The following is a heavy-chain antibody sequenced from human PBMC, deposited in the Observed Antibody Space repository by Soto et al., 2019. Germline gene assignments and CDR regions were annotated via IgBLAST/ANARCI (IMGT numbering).Heavy chain of an antibody. J-gene: IGHJ1*01. CDR3: ARDRVESGYPEYFQH. V-gene: IGHV3-53*01. Sequence: EVQLVESGGGLIQPGGSLRLSCAASGFTVSSNYMSWVRQAPGKGLEWVSVIYSGGSTYYADSVKGRFTISRDNSKNTLYLQMNNLRDEDTAVYYCARDRVESGYPEYFQHWGQGTLVTVSS. CDR2: IYSGGST. CDR1: GFTVSSNY. D-gene: IGHD3-22*01.